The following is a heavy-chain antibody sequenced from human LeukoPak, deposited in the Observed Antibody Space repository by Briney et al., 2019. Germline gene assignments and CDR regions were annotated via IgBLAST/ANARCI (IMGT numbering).Heavy chain of an antibody. CDR2: IYYSGST. CDR1: GGSISSYY. J-gene: IGHJ6*02. CDR3: ARVKFWTGDYRLDGMDV. V-gene: IGHV4-59*01. D-gene: IGHD4-17*01. Sequence: PSETLSLTCTVSGGSISSYYWSWIRQPPGKGLEWIGYIYYSGSTNYNPSLKSRVTISVDTSKNQFSLKLSSVTAADTAVYYCARVKFWTGDYRLDGMDVWGQGTTVTVSS.